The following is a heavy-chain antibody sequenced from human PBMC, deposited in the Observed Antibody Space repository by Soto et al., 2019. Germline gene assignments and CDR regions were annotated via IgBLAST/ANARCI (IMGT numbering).Heavy chain of an antibody. J-gene: IGHJ4*02. D-gene: IGHD3-9*01. V-gene: IGHV3-15*01. CDR2: IKSKTDGGTT. CDR3: TTDRKYDILTGYYKGVFDY. CDR1: GFTFSNAW. Sequence: KPGGSLRLSCAASGFTFSNAWMSWVRQAPGKGLEWVGRIKSKTDGGTTDYAAPVKGRFTISRDDSKNTLYLQMNSLKTEDTAVYYCTTDRKYDILTGYYKGVFDYWGQGTLVTVSS.